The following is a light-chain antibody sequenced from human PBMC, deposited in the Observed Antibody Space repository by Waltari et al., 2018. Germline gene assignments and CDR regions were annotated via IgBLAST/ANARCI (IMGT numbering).Light chain of an antibody. CDR2: GAS. V-gene: IGKV3-15*01. CDR1: QSVTTN. Sequence: EIVMTQSPATLSVSPGERAIISCRASQSVTTNLAWYQQKPGQPPSPLIYGASTMATDIPARFSGSGSGTEFTLTITSLQAEDFAVYYCHQYNDGPPFNFGQGTKLEIK. CDR3: HQYNDGPPFN. J-gene: IGKJ2*01.